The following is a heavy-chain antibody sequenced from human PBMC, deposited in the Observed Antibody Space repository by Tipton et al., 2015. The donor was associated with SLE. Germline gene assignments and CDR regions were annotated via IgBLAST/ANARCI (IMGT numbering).Heavy chain of an antibody. D-gene: IGHD6-19*01. J-gene: IGHJ4*02. CDR1: GGSMRNYY. CDR3: ARHFYNIGWNHFDN. CDR2: IYHTGST. Sequence: TLSLTCTVSGGSMRNYYWSWIRQPPGKGLEWIGYIYHTGSTHYNPSLKSRLTISVDTSKHHFSLKLSSVTAADTAVYYCARHFYNIGWNHFDNWGPGTLVTVSS. V-gene: IGHV4-59*08.